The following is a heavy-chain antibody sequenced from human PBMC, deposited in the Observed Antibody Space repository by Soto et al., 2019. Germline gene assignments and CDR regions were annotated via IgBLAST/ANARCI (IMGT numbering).Heavy chain of an antibody. J-gene: IGHJ4*02. D-gene: IGHD3-10*01. Sequence: SETLSLTCTVSGGSTRTSSYSWGWVRQPPGKGLEWIGNSHHSGSTYYNPSLSIGATISVDTSRNEVSLGVNSVTAADTAIYFCARLRGSGHPAFFDYWGQGILVTVSS. CDR2: SHHSGST. CDR1: GGSTRTSSYS. CDR3: ARLRGSGHPAFFDY. V-gene: IGHV4-39*01.